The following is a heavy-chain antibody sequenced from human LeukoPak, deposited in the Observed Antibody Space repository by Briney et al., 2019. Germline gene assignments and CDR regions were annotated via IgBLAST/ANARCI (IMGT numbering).Heavy chain of an antibody. D-gene: IGHD2/OR15-2a*01. CDR3: AILSWDGRGSFY. J-gene: IGHJ4*02. Sequence: PGGSLRLSCAASGFTFSTYSMSWVRPAPGEGLERGSAIRRGGENTYYADSVRGRFTISRDNSRGTLSLQMNSLRAEDTAVYFCAILSWDGRGSFYWGQGTLVTVYS. CDR1: GFTFSTYS. CDR2: IRRGGENT. V-gene: IGHV3-23*01.